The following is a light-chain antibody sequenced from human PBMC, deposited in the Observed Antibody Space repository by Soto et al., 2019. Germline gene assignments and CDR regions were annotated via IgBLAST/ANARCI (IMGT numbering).Light chain of an antibody. CDR2: GAS. J-gene: IGKJ4*01. Sequence: EIVMTQSPATLSVSPGERATLSCRASQSVSSNLAWYQQKPGQAPRLLIYGASTRATGIPDRLSGSVSGTEFTLTISSLQSEDFAVYYCQQYKNWPPLTFGGGTKVEIK. CDR3: QQYKNWPPLT. CDR1: QSVSSN. V-gene: IGKV3-15*01.